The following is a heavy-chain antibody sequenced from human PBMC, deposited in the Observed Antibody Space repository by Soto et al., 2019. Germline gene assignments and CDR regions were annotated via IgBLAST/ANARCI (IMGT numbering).Heavy chain of an antibody. V-gene: IGHV3-23*01. CDR2: ISSSGDST. D-gene: IGHD6-13*01. CDR3: ANSFSRHTSSWHSHFDD. J-gene: IGHJ4*02. Sequence: EVQLLESGGGLVQPGGSLRLSCAASGFTFTSYAMNWVRQAPGKGLEWVSAISSSGDSTYYADSARGRFTISRDNSKNTLYLQMRSLRAEDTAMYYCANSFSRHTSSWHSHFDDWGQGSLVTVSS. CDR1: GFTFTSYA.